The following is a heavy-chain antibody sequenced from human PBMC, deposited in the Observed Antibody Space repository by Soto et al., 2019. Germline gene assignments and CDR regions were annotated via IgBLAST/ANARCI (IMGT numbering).Heavy chain of an antibody. Sequence: EVKVVESGGGLVQPGGSLRLSCAASGFTFSDNWMHWVRQPPGKAPVWVSRISGDASSTSYAASVKGRFTISRDSAKNTVYLPMDSLRVEDTAVYYCTRGGTRTTYWGLFDSWGQGTLVSVSS. CDR2: ISGDASST. D-gene: IGHD7-27*01. CDR3: TRGGTRTTYWGLFDS. V-gene: IGHV3-74*01. J-gene: IGHJ4*02. CDR1: GFTFSDNW.